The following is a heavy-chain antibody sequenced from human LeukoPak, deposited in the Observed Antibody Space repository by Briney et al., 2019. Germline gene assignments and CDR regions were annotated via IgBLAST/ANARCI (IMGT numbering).Heavy chain of an antibody. CDR3: ARDQDWNYAFDI. D-gene: IGHD1-7*01. J-gene: IGHJ3*02. CDR1: GYTLTSYF. V-gene: IGHV1-46*01. Sequence: ASVKVSCKASGYTLTSYFIHWVRQAPGQGLEWMGIINPSGGSTSYAQRFQGRVTMTRDTSTSTVYMELSSLRSEDTAVYYCARDQDWNYAFDIWGQGTMVTVSS. CDR2: INPSGGST.